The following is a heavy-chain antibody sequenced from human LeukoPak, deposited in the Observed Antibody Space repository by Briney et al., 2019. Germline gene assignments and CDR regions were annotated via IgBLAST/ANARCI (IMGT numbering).Heavy chain of an antibody. CDR1: GFTFSSYA. Sequence: GGSLRLSCAASGFTFSSYAMSWVRQAPGKGLEWVSAISGSGGSTYYADSVKGRFTISRDNSKNTLYLQMNSLRAEDTAVYYCANPSTGSSGYPNYFDYWGQGTLVTVSS. CDR2: ISGSGGST. J-gene: IGHJ4*02. D-gene: IGHD3-22*01. V-gene: IGHV3-23*01. CDR3: ANPSTGSSGYPNYFDY.